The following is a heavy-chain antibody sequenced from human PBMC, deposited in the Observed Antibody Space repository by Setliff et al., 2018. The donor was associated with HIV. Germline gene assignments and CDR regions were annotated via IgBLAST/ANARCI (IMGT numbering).Heavy chain of an antibody. V-gene: IGHV2-70*04. Sequence: SGPTLVNPTQTLTLTCTFSGFSLNTPGMRVSWIRQPPGKALEWLARIDWDDNKFYNTSLKIRLTISKDTSKNQVVLTMPNMDPVDTATYFCAHFTHFRDVYFDSWGPGMLVTVSS. CDR2: IDWDDNK. J-gene: IGHJ4*01. CDR3: AHFTHFRDVYFDS. CDR1: GFSLNTPGMR. D-gene: IGHD2-21*01.